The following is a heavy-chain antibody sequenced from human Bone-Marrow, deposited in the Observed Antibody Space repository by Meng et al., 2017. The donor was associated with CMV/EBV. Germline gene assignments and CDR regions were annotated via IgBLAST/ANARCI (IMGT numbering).Heavy chain of an antibody. CDR1: GGSFNGYY. CDR2: INHGGST. J-gene: IGHJ5*02. D-gene: IGHD3-3*01. V-gene: IGHV4-34*01. Sequence: SETLSLTCAVYGGSFNGYYWSWIRQPPGKGLEWIGEINHGGSTNYNPSLKRRVTISGDTAKNQFSLKLSSVTAADQAVYYCAGVRDLCITIFGVGIKQGWFDPWGQGTLVTVSS. CDR3: AGVRDLCITIFGVGIKQGWFDP.